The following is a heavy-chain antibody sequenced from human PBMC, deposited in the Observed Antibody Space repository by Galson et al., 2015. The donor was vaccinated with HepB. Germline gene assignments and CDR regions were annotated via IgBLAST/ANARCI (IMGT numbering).Heavy chain of an antibody. CDR1: TFIFSTYS. Sequence: SLRLFCAASTFIFSTYSMNWVRQAPGKGLEWVSYISSSSTTIYYADSVKGRFTISRDNAENSLYLQMNSLRAKDTAVYYCVFLRGNDLKPLDYWGQGTLVTVSS. CDR2: ISSSSTTI. D-gene: IGHD5-12*01. V-gene: IGHV3-48*04. J-gene: IGHJ4*02. CDR3: VFLRGNDLKPLDY.